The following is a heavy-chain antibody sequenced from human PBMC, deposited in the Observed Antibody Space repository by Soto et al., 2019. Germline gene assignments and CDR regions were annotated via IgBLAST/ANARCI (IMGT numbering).Heavy chain of an antibody. CDR2: IIPILGIA. J-gene: IGHJ6*02. CDR1: GGTFSSYT. Sequence: SVKVSCKASGGTFSSYTISWVRQAPGQGLEWMGRIIPILGIANYAQKFQGRVTITADKSASTAYMELSSLRSEDTAVYYCARTLYSGSYSYYYYYGMDVWGQGTTVTVSS. CDR3: ARTLYSGSYSYYYYYGMDV. D-gene: IGHD1-26*01. V-gene: IGHV1-69*02.